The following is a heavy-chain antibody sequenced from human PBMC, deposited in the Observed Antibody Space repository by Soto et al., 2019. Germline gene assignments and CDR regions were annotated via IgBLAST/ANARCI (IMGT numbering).Heavy chain of an antibody. CDR3: ARVPDS. Sequence: GASVKVSCKASGYTFTSNDINWVRQATGQGLEWMGWMNPNSGKTVYAQKFQGRVTISVDTSKNQFSLKLTSVTAADTAVYYCARVPDSWGQGTLVTVSS. J-gene: IGHJ4*02. CDR2: MNPNSGKT. V-gene: IGHV1-8*01. CDR1: GYTFTSND.